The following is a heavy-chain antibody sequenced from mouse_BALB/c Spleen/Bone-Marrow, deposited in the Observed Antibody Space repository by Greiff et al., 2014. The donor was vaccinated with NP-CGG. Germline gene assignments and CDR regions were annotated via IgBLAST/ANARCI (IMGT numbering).Heavy chain of an antibody. J-gene: IGHJ2*01. CDR2: ISPGTGSI. V-gene: IGHV1S53*02. CDR3: NYYGNTFDY. Sequence: VMLVESDAELVKPGASVKISCKASGYTFTDHVIHWVKQKPEQGLEWIGYISPGTGSIKYNEKFKDKVTLTADKSSSTAYMQLNSLTSEDSTVYFCNYYGNTFDYWGQGTTLTISS. CDR1: GYTFTDHV. D-gene: IGHD1-1*01.